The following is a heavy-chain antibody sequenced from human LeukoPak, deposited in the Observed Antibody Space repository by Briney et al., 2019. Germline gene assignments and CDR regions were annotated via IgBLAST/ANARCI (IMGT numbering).Heavy chain of an antibody. V-gene: IGHV3-48*04. CDR2: ISSSSSTI. J-gene: IGHJ4*02. CDR3: ARDGYSYGLPHFDY. CDR1: GFTSSSYS. Sequence: GGSLRLSCAASGFTSSSYSMNWVRQAPGKGLEWVSYISSSSSTIYYADSVKGRFTISRDNAKNSLYLQMNSLRAEDTAVYYCARDGYSYGLPHFDYWGQGTLVTVSS. D-gene: IGHD5-18*01.